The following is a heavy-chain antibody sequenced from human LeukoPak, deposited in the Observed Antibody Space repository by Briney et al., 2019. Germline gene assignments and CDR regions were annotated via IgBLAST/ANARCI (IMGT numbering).Heavy chain of an antibody. CDR3: AREYGSSSRSDY. D-gene: IGHD6-6*01. CDR1: GYTFTSYG. V-gene: IGHV1-2*02. Sequence: ASVKVSCKASGYTFTSYGISWVRQAPGQGLEWMGWINPNSGGTNYAQKFQGRVTMTRDTSISTAYMELSRLRSDDTAVYYCAREYGSSSRSDYWGQGTLVTVSS. CDR2: INPNSGGT. J-gene: IGHJ4*02.